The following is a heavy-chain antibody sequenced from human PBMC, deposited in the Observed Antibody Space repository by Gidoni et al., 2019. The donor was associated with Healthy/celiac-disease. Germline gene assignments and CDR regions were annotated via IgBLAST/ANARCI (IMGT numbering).Heavy chain of an antibody. Sequence: QVQLVQSGAEVKQPGSSVKVSCKASGGTFSSYAISWVRQAPGQGLEWMGGIIPIFGTANYAQKFQGRVTITADESTSTAYMELSSLRSEDTAVYYCATTTTGWGYDILTGYQGGDVWYYFDYWGQGTLVTVSS. CDR3: ATTTTGWGYDILTGYQGGDVWYYFDY. V-gene: IGHV1-69*01. D-gene: IGHD3-9*01. J-gene: IGHJ4*02. CDR1: GGTFSSYA. CDR2: IIPIFGTA.